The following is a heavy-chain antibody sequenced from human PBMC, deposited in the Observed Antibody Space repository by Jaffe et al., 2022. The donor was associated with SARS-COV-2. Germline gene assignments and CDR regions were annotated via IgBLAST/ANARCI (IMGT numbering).Heavy chain of an antibody. CDR1: GFTFSSYS. CDR2: IRSSSAVI. Sequence: EVQLVESGGGLVQPGGSLRLSCAASGFTFSSYSFNWVRQAPGKGPEWVAYIRSSSAVILYADSVKGRFTISRDNAKNSLYLQMNSLRDEDTAVYYCARYGWELLGYSYGMDVWGQGTTVTVSS. J-gene: IGHJ6*02. CDR3: ARYGWELLGYSYGMDV. V-gene: IGHV3-48*02. D-gene: IGHD1-26*01.